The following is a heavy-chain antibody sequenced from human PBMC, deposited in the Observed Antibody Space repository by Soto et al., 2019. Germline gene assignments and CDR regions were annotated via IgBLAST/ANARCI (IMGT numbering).Heavy chain of an antibody. CDR1: GFSLSGSSVG. Sequence: QITLKESGPTLVNPTQTLTLTCTFSGFSLSGSSVGVGWIRQPPGKALEWLALIYWGDDKRFSPSLKSRLAISKDTSKNQVVLTMTNVDPVDTATYYCAPKPDYFGSGSPLFDYWGQGTLVTVSS. J-gene: IGHJ4*02. CDR2: IYWGDDK. D-gene: IGHD3-10*01. V-gene: IGHV2-5*02. CDR3: APKPDYFGSGSPLFDY.